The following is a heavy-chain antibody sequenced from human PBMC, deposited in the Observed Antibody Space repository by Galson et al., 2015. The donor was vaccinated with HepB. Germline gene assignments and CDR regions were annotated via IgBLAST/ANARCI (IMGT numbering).Heavy chain of an antibody. CDR3: ASGRVGSSCPVY. Sequence: SVKVSCKASEYTFTNYAMHWVRQAPGQRLEWMGWINADNGKTKYSQRFKGRVTISRQISATTAYMELSSLRSEDTAIYYCASGRVGSSCPVYWGQGTLVTVSS. V-gene: IGHV1-3*01. CDR2: INADNGKT. D-gene: IGHD6-6*01. J-gene: IGHJ4*02. CDR1: EYTFTNYA.